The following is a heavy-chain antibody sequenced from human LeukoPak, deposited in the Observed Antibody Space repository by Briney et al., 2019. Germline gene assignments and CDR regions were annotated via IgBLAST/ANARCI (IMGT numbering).Heavy chain of an antibody. Sequence: GASVKVSCKASGGTFSSYAISWVRQAPGQGLEWMGGIISIFGTANYAQKFQGRVTITADKSTSTAYMELSSLRSEDTAVYYCASPSGCSGGSCYAFDPWGQGTLVTVSS. CDR1: GGTFSSYA. D-gene: IGHD2-15*01. CDR3: ASPSGCSGGSCYAFDP. V-gene: IGHV1-69*06. J-gene: IGHJ5*02. CDR2: IISIFGTA.